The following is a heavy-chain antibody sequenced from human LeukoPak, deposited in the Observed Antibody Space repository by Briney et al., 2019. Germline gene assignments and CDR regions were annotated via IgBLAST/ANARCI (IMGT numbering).Heavy chain of an antibody. D-gene: IGHD5-18*01. CDR2: IYYSGST. CDR3: ARDGYSYGTFDY. Sequence: SQTLSLTCTVSGGSISSGGYYWSWIRQDPGTGLEWIGYIYYSGSTYYNPSLKSRVTISVDTSKNQFSLKLSSVTAADTAVYYCARDGYSYGTFDYWGQGTLVTVSS. J-gene: IGHJ4*02. V-gene: IGHV4-31*03. CDR1: GGSISSGGYY.